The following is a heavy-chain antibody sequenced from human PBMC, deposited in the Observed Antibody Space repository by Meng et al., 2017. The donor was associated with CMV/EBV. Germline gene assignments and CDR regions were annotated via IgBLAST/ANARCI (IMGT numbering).Heavy chain of an antibody. CDR3: AKDPGGMTTTDGY. J-gene: IGHJ4*02. Sequence: GGSLRLSCAASGFTFSSYGMHWVRQAPGKGLEWVAFIRYDGSNKYYADSVKGRFTISRDNSKNTLYLQMNSLRAEDTAVYYCAKDPGGMTTTDGYWGQGTLVTVSS. V-gene: IGHV3-30*02. D-gene: IGHD4-17*01. CDR2: IRYDGSNK. CDR1: GFTFSSYG.